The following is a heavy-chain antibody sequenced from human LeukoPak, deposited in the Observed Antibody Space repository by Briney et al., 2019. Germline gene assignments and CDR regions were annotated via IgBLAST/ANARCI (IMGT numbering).Heavy chain of an antibody. CDR2: IYSCGST. D-gene: IGHD1-26*01. Sequence: GGSPRLSCAASRFTVSSNYMSWVRQAPGKGLEWVSVIYSCGSTYYADSVKGRFTISRDNSKNTLYLQMNSLRAEDTAVYYCAREVGYSGSYWDYWGQGTLVTVSS. J-gene: IGHJ4*02. CDR1: RFTVSSNY. V-gene: IGHV3-66*03. CDR3: AREVGYSGSYWDY.